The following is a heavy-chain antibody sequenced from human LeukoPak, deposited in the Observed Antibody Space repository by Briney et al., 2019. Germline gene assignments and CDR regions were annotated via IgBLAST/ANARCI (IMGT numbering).Heavy chain of an antibody. CDR1: GGSVSSGSYY. D-gene: IGHD3-16*01. Sequence: SETLSLTCTVSGGSVSSGSYYWSWIPQPPGKGLECIVYIYYSGSTNYNPSLKSRVTISVDTSKNQFSLKLSSVTAADTAVYYCARVYYDYVWGSYTRAYGMDVWGQGTTVTVSS. J-gene: IGHJ6*02. V-gene: IGHV4-61*01. CDR2: IYYSGST. CDR3: ARVYYDYVWGSYTRAYGMDV.